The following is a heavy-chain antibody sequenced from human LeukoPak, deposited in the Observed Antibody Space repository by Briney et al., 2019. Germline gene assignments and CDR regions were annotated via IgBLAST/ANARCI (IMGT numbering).Heavy chain of an antibody. CDR3: AKASPSTGEFDY. CDR1: GFTFSSYS. Sequence: GGSLRLSCAASGFTFSSYSMNWVRQAPGKGLEWVSYISSSSSTIYYADSVKGRFTISRDNAKNSLYLQMSNLRAEDTAIYFCAKASPSTGEFDYWGQGTLVTVSS. D-gene: IGHD7-27*01. V-gene: IGHV3-48*01. J-gene: IGHJ4*02. CDR2: ISSSSSTI.